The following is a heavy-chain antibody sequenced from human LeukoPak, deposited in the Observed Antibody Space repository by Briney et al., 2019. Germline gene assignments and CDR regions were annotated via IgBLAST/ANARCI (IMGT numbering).Heavy chain of an antibody. Sequence: SVKDSCKASGGTFISYAISWVRQAPGQGLEWMGGIIPIFGTANYAQKFQGRVTITADESTSTAYMELSSLRSEDTAVYYCARSLVTVYCSGGSCYFDYWGQGTLVTVSS. J-gene: IGHJ4*02. CDR1: GGTFISYA. V-gene: IGHV1-69*13. D-gene: IGHD2-15*01. CDR2: IIPIFGTA. CDR3: ARSLVTVYCSGGSCYFDY.